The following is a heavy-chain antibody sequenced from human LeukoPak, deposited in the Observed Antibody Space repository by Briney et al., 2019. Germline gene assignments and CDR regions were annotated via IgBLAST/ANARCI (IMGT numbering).Heavy chain of an antibody. V-gene: IGHV1-18*01. CDR1: GYTFTSYG. D-gene: IGHD6-13*01. CDR3: ARVSTPYSSSWYGVIWFDP. CDR2: ISAYNGNT. J-gene: IGHJ5*02. Sequence: ASVKVSCKASGYTFTSYGISWVRQAPGQGLEWMGWISAYNGNTNYAQKLQGRVTMTTDTSTSTAYMELRSPRSDDTAVYYCARVSTPYSSSWYGVIWFDPWGQGTLVTVSS.